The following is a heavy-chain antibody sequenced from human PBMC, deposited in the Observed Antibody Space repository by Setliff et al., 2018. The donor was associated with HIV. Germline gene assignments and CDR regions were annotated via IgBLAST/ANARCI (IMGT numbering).Heavy chain of an antibody. CDR2: INPSGGST. V-gene: IGHV1-46*01. CDR1: GYTFTRYF. CDR3: ARGWEGGMDY. D-gene: IGHD1-26*01. J-gene: IGHJ4*02. Sequence: APVKVSCKASGYTFTRYFMHCVRQAPGQGLEWLGMINPSGGSTWYAQKFQGRVTMTGDTSTNTLYMELSSLRSEDTAVYYCARGWEGGMDYWGQGTLVTVSS.